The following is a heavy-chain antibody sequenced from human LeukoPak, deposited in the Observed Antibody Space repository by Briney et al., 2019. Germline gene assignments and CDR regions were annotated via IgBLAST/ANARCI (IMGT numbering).Heavy chain of an antibody. Sequence: SETRSLAWPVAGGSMSSSSYYCGWLREPPGKGLEWFGRIYYSGSTHYNPSLKTRVPRSVATSKNQFSLKLSSVTAADTAVYYCARGLRVDFWSAYNWFDPWGQGTLVTVSS. CDR1: GGSMSSSSYY. D-gene: IGHD3-3*01. CDR3: ARGLRVDFWSAYNWFDP. J-gene: IGHJ5*02. CDR2: IYYSGST. V-gene: IGHV4-39*07.